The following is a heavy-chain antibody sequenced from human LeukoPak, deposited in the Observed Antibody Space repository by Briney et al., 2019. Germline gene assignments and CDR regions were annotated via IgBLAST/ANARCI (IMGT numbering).Heavy chain of an antibody. CDR2: IYYSGST. V-gene: IGHV4-39*07. J-gene: IGHJ4*02. D-gene: IGHD2-2*01. Sequence: PSETLSLTCTVSGGSISSSSYYWGWIRQPPGKGLEWIGSIYYSGSTYYNPSLKSRVTISVDTSKNQFSLKLSSVTAADTAVYYCARGGVVPAARLRHFDYWGQGTLVTVSS. CDR1: GGSISSSSYY. CDR3: ARGGVVPAARLRHFDY.